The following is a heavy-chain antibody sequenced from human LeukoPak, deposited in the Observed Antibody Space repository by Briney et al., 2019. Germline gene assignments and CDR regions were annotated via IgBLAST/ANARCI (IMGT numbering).Heavy chain of an antibody. CDR1: GYTFINYA. J-gene: IGHJ5*02. V-gene: IGHV1-3*01. Sequence: ASVTVSCKASGYTFINYAINWGRQAPGQRPEWIGWINAVNGNTKYSQKFQGRVTITRDTSASTAYMELSSLRSEDTAVYYCAGDGTRAVADNNWFDPWGQGTLVTVSS. CDR3: AGDGTRAVADNNWFDP. CDR2: INAVNGNT. D-gene: IGHD6-19*01.